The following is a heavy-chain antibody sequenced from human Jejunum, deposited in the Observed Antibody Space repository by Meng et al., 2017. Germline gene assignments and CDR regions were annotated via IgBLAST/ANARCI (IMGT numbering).Heavy chain of an antibody. J-gene: IGHJ4*02. CDR1: GGSFSGYY. CDR3: ARGSIADRLSD. CDR2: INHSGST. D-gene: IGHD6-6*01. V-gene: IGHV4-34*01. Sequence: QVPVPQGGAGLLKPSETLSLTCTVYGGSFSGYYWSWIRQPPGKGLEWIGEINHSGSTSYNPSLKSRVTMSLDTSKNQFSLELSSVTAADTAVYYCARGSIADRLSDWGQGTLVTVSS.